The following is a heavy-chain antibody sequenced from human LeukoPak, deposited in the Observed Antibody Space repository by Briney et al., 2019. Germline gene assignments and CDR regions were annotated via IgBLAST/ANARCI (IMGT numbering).Heavy chain of an antibody. Sequence: GGSLRLSCAASGFTFSSYEMNWVRQAPGKGLEWVSSISGSSSYIYYADSVKGRFTISRDNAKNSLYLQMNSLRAEDTAVYYCAKETIVAISYWGQGTLVTVSS. CDR3: AKETIVAISY. J-gene: IGHJ4*02. V-gene: IGHV3-21*01. CDR1: GFTFSSYE. D-gene: IGHD5-12*01. CDR2: ISGSSSYI.